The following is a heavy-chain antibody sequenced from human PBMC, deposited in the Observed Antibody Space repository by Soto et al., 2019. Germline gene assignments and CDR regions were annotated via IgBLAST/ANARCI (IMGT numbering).Heavy chain of an antibody. J-gene: IGHJ3*02. CDR3: ARDRSPWLRSRGNDAFDI. D-gene: IGHD5-12*01. CDR1: GGSISSGGYY. V-gene: IGHV4-31*03. CDR2: IYYSGST. Sequence: PSETLSLTCTVSGGSISSGGYYWSWIRQHPGKGLEWIGYIYYSGSTYYNPSLKSRVTISVDTSKNQFSLKLSSVTAADTAVYYCARDRSPWLRSRGNDAFDIWGQGTMVTVSS.